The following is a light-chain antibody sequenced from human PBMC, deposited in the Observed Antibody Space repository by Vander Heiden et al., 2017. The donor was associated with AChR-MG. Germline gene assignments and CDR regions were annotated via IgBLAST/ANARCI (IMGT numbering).Light chain of an antibody. J-gene: IGLJ3*02. CDR1: SSGVGGHTY. V-gene: IGLV2-14*03. CDR3: SSYTTSRTLV. Sequence: QAALTQPTSVSGFPGQSTTIPCTGTSSGVGGHTYTSWYQHHPCKAPKLVIYGVSERPSGVSNRFSGSKSGNTASLTISGLQAEDEADYYCSSYTTSRTLVFGGGTRLTVL. CDR2: GVS.